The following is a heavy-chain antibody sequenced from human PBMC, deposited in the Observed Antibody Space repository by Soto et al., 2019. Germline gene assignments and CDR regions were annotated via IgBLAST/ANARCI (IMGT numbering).Heavy chain of an antibody. CDR1: GGSISSSSYY. V-gene: IGHV4-39*01. CDR3: VSWLWFGELLQDY. J-gene: IGHJ4*02. CDR2: IYYSGST. D-gene: IGHD3-10*01. Sequence: QLQLQESGPGLVKPSETLSLTCTVSGGSISSSSYYWGWIRQPPGKGLEWIGSIYYSGSTYYNPSLKSRVTISVDTSKNQFSLKLSSVTAADTAVYYCVSWLWFGELLQDYWGQGTLVTVSS.